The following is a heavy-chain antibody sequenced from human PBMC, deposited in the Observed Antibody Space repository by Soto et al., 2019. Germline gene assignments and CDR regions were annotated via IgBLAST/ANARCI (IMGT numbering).Heavy chain of an antibody. V-gene: IGHV1-69*01. CDR3: ATEPIYYNDGSGYYPLGH. CDR1: GGNFIDYA. J-gene: IGHJ4*02. CDR2: IIPIIATA. D-gene: IGHD3-22*01. Sequence: QVQLVQSGAEVKKPGSSVRVSCEASGGNFIDYAFSWVRQAPGQGLEWMGGIIPIIATADYAQKFQGRVTITADESTRTAYMEVTSLTSEDTAVYFCATEPIYYNDGSGYYPLGHWGQGTLVTVSS.